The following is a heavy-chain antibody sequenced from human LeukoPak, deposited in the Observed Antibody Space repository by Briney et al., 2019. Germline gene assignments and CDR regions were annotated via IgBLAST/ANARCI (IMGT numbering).Heavy chain of an antibody. CDR1: GGSISSGGYS. CDR2: IYHSGST. CDR3: ARYDSSGTLDY. J-gene: IGHJ4*02. V-gene: IGHV4-30-2*01. D-gene: IGHD3-22*01. Sequence: SETLSLTCAVSGGSISSGGYSWSWIRRPPGKGLEWIGYIYHSGSTYYNPSLKSRVTISVDRSKNQFSLKLSSVTAADTAVYYCARYDSSGTLDYWGQGTLVTVSS.